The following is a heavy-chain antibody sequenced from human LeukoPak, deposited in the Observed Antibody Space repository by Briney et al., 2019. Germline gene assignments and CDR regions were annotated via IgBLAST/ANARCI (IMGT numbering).Heavy chain of an antibody. V-gene: IGHV1-18*01. CDR2: ISAYNGNT. CDR1: GYTFISYG. CDR3: ARDQGGATPYYFDY. D-gene: IGHD2-15*01. J-gene: IGHJ4*02. Sequence: ASVKVSCKASGYTFISYGISWVRQAPGQGLEWMGRISAYNGNTNYAQKLQGRVTMTTDTSTSTAYMELRSLRSDDTAVYYCARDQGGATPYYFDYWGQGTLVTVSS.